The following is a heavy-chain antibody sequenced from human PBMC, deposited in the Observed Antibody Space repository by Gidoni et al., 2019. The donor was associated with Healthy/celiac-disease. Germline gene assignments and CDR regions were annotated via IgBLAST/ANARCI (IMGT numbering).Heavy chain of an antibody. CDR2: IDPSDSYT. J-gene: IGHJ6*03. V-gene: IGHV5-10-1*03. CDR3: ARLVPTVTTNYYMDV. Sequence: EVQLVQSGAEVKKPGESLRISCKGSGYSCTSYWISWVRQMPGKGLEWIGRIDPSDSYTNYSPSFQGHVTISADKSISTAYLQWSSLKASDTAMYYCARLVPTVTTNYYMDVWGKGTTVTVSS. D-gene: IGHD4-17*01. CDR1: GYSCTSYW.